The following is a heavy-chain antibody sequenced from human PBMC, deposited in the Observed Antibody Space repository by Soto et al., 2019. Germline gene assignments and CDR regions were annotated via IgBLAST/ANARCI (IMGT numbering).Heavy chain of an antibody. J-gene: IGHJ6*02. V-gene: IGHV3-23*01. CDR3: AKTRWAIRYAISVYGMDV. CDR2: ISGSADST. D-gene: IGHD2-8*01. CDR1: GFSFSSFA. Sequence: EVQLLESGGGFIHPGGSLRLSCAASGFSFSSFAMNWVRQAPGKGLDWVSIISGSADSTFYADSVKGRFTISRDNSKSTLYLQINGLRAEDTAVYYCAKTRWAIRYAISVYGMDVWGQGTTVTVSS.